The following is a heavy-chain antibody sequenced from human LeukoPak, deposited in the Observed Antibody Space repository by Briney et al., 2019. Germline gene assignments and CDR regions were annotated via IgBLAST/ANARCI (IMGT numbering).Heavy chain of an antibody. CDR1: GYSFTSYW. CDR3: ARPRWGCSSTSCPTEH. V-gene: IGHV5-51*01. CDR2: IYPGDSDT. D-gene: IGHD2-2*01. J-gene: IGHJ1*01. Sequence: GESLMISCKGSGYSFTSYWIGWVRQMPGKGLEWMGIIYPGDSDTRYSPSFQGQVTISADKSISTAYLQWSSLKASDTAMYYCARPRWGCSSTSCPTEHWGQGTLVTVSS.